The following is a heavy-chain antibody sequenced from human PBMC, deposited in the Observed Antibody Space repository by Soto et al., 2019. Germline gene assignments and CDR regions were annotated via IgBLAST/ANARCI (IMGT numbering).Heavy chain of an antibody. D-gene: IGHD2-21*02. Sequence: SETLSLTCTVSGGSISSYYWGWIRQPPGKGLEWIGYMYNTGSTIYNPSLKSRVTISVDTSKNQFSLKLNSVTAADTAVYYCARDLWGYCGTDCYPLDVWGQGITVTVSS. J-gene: IGHJ6*02. CDR1: GGSISSYY. CDR2: MYNTGST. CDR3: ARDLWGYCGTDCYPLDV. V-gene: IGHV4-59*01.